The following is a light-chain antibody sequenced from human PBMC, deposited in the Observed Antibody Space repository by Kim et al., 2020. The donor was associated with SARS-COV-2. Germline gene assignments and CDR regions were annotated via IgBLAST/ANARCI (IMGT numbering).Light chain of an antibody. CDR3: QQYETYWT. J-gene: IGKJ1*01. CDR2: KAS. V-gene: IGKV1-5*03. CDR1: QSVGIY. Sequence: GDRVTITCRASQSVGIYLAWYQQKPGKAPNLLIYKASTLESGVPPRFSGSGSGTEFTLTISSLQPDDFETYYCQQYETYWTFGQGTKVDIK.